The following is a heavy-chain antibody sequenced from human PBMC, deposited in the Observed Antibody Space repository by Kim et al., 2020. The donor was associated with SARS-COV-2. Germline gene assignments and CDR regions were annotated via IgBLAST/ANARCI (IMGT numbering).Heavy chain of an antibody. J-gene: IGHJ4*02. CDR3: ARGKPPSGRFFDY. Sequence: ASVKVSCKASGYTFTGYYMHWVRQAPGQGLEWMGWINPNSGGTNYAQKFQGWVTMTRDTSISTAYMELSRLRSDDTAVYYCARGKPPSGRFFDYWGQGTLVTVSS. CDR2: INPNSGGT. CDR1: GYTFTGYY. V-gene: IGHV1-2*04. D-gene: IGHD3-10*01.